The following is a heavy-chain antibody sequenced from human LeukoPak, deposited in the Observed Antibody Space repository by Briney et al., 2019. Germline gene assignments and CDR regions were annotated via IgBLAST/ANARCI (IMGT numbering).Heavy chain of an antibody. J-gene: IGHJ4*02. CDR1: GFTFSNYW. Sequence: GGSLRLSCAASGFTFSNYWMSWVRQAPGKGLEWVGNIKQDGSDKYYLGSVKGRFTISRDNAKESVYLQMSSLRAADTAVYYCARCLVVIASPYFDSWGQGILVAVSS. CDR2: IKQDGSDK. V-gene: IGHV3-7*01. D-gene: IGHD3-22*01. CDR3: ARCLVVIASPYFDS.